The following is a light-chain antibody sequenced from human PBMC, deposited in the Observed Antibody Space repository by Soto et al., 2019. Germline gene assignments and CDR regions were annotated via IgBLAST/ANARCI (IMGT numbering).Light chain of an antibody. J-gene: IGLJ1*01. CDR1: SSDVGGYNY. CDR2: DVR. Sequence: QSVLTQPASVSGSPGQSITISCTGTSSDVGGYNYVYWFQQHPGKAPKLMIYDVRNRPSGISNRFSGSKSGNTASLTISGLQAEDEAYYYCNSYTSSSTYVFGTGTKVTVL. CDR3: NSYTSSSTYV. V-gene: IGLV2-14*01.